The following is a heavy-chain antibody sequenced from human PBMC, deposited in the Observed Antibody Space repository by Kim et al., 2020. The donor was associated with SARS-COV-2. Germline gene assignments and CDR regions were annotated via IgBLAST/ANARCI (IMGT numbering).Heavy chain of an antibody. J-gene: IGHJ6*02. CDR3: ARGSFKDGMDV. Sequence: YADSVKGRFTISRDNAKSTVYLQLSSLRGEDTAVYYCARGSFKDGMDVWGQGTTVTVSS. V-gene: IGHV3-74*01.